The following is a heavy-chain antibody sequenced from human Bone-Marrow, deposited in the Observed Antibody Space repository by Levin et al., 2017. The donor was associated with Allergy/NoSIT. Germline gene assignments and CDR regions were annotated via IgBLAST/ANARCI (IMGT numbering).Heavy chain of an antibody. J-gene: IGHJ6*02. CDR2: VSHTGST. Sequence: SETLSLTCTISGGSINTDYWTWNWIRQRPGKGLEWIGYVSHTGSTDYNPTLQSRVSIFLDSSKNQFSLNLKSVTAADAALYYCARQRRQIVSPSWGLYDLHEYALDVWGQGTTVAVSS. CDR1: GGSINTDY. V-gene: IGHV4-59*08. CDR3: ARQRRQIVSPSWGLYDLHEYALDV. D-gene: IGHD2-21*01.